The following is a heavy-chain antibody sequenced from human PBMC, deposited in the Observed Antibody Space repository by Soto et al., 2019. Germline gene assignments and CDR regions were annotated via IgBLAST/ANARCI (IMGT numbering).Heavy chain of an antibody. Sequence: EVHLLESGGALVQPGGSLRLSCAASGFTFLSSAMNWVRQAPGKGLEWVSIIGAGGANIYYADSVKGRFTISRDDSKNTVYLQMNTLRAEDTATYYCVFHFNNYQSYSWGQGTQVIVSS. CDR1: GFTFLSSA. D-gene: IGHD2-2*01. CDR2: IGAGGANI. J-gene: IGHJ4*02. CDR3: VFHFNNYQSYS. V-gene: IGHV3-23*01.